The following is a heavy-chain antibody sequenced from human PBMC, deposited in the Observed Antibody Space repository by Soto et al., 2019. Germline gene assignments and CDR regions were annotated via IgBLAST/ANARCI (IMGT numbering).Heavy chain of an antibody. Sequence: EVKLVESGGGLVQPGRSLRLSCAASGFRFDDFAMHWVRQAPGKGLEWISGISWNSDSKGYADSVEGRFTISRDNAKNTLYLQMDSLRAEDAALYYCAKDITAMLTSHGGYFDYWGQGALITVSS. V-gene: IGHV3-9*01. CDR2: ISWNSDSK. CDR1: GFRFDDFA. J-gene: IGHJ4*02. CDR3: AKDITAMLTSHGGYFDY. D-gene: IGHD3-9*01.